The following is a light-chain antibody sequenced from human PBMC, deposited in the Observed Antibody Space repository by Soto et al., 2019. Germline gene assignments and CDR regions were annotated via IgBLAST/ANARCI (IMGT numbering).Light chain of an antibody. V-gene: IGKV3-11*01. CDR3: QQRSNWPLT. CDR2: DAS. J-gene: IGKJ4*01. CDR1: QSVSSY. Sequence: EIVLTQSPATLSLSPGERATLSCRASQSVSSYLAWYQQKPGQAPRLLIYDASNRATGVPARVSGSGSGTDFTLTIRSLEPEDFAVYSCQQRSNWPLTFGGGTKVEIK.